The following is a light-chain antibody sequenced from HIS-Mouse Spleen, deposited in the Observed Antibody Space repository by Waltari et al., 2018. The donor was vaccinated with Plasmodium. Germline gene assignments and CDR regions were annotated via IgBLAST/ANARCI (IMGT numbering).Light chain of an antibody. Sequence: EIVMTQSPATLSVSPGERATPPCRASQSVSSNLAWYQQKPGQAPRLLIYGASPRATGIPARFSGSGSGTEFTLTISSLQSEDFAVYYCQQYNNPRTTFGQGTKLEIK. CDR1: QSVSSN. CDR3: QQYNNPRTT. V-gene: IGKV3-15*01. J-gene: IGKJ2*01. CDR2: GAS.